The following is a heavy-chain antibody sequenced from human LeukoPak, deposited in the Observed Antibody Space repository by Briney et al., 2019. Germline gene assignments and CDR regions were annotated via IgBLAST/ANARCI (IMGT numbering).Heavy chain of an antibody. Sequence: PGRSLRLSCAASGFTFSSYAMHWVRQAPGKGLEWVAVISYDGSNKYYADSVKGRFTISRDNSKNTLYLQMNSLRAEDTAVYYCAKVETEWQDKPYCSGGSCYSEYYYGMDVWGQGTTVTVPS. V-gene: IGHV3-30-3*01. D-gene: IGHD2-15*01. CDR1: GFTFSSYA. CDR2: ISYDGSNK. J-gene: IGHJ6*02. CDR3: AKVETEWQDKPYCSGGSCYSEYYYGMDV.